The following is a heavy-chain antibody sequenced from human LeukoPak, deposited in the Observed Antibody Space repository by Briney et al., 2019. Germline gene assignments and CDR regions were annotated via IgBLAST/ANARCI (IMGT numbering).Heavy chain of an antibody. J-gene: IGHJ4*02. CDR2: INQDGSEE. CDR1: GFTFSNYW. V-gene: IGHV3-7*01. CDR3: VRDGGVSGYDLLDY. Sequence: PGGSLRLSCAASGFTFSNYWMTWVRQAPGKGQEWVAHINQDGSEEHYIDSAKARFTISRDNAKNSLSLQMNSLRAEDTAVYYCVRDGGVSGYDLLDYWGQGTLVTVSS. D-gene: IGHD5-12*01.